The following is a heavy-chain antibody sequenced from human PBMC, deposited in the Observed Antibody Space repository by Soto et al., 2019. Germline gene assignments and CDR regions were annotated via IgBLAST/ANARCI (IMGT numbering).Heavy chain of an antibody. CDR3: GRQPGHCGSTTCFGYYSVDV. D-gene: IGHD2-2*01. J-gene: IGHJ6*02. CDR2: IYYSGST. Sequence: QLQLQESGPRLVKPSETLSLTCSVSGGSISSSSYSWGWIRQPPGKGLEWIGTIYYSGSTNYNPSLEGRVSISADTPNNQLSLRLSTVTAADTAVYYCGRQPGHCGSTTCFGYYSVDVWCQGTTGTGS. CDR1: GGSISSSSYS. V-gene: IGHV4-39*01.